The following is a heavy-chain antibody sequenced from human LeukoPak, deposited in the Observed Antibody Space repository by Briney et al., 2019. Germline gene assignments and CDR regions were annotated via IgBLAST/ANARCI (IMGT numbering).Heavy chain of an antibody. D-gene: IGHD1-26*01. J-gene: IGHJ5*02. V-gene: IGHV3-30*03. CDR1: GFTFSSYG. CDR2: ISYDGSNK. Sequence: PGRSLRLSCAASGFTFSSYGMHWVRQAPGKGLEWVAVISYDGSNKYYADSVKGRFTISRDNSKNTLYLQMNSLRAEDTAMYYCASSRQYSGSWNYKFDPWGQGTLVTVSS. CDR3: ASSRQYSGSWNYKFDP.